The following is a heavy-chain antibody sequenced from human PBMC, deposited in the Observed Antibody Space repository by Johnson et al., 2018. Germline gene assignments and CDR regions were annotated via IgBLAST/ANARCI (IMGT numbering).Heavy chain of an antibody. Sequence: EVQLVESGGGLVQPGGSLRLSCAASGFTFSTYAMNWVRQAPGKGLEWVSVISGNGGSSYYADSVKGRFTISRENSKNTWFLQMSGLRAEDTAVYYCARGLVQLGYCRGGNCVPRAEYFQHWGQGTLVTVSS. CDR1: GFTFSTYA. J-gene: IGHJ1*01. CDR2: ISGNGGSS. CDR3: ARGLVQLGYCRGGNCVPRAEYFQH. D-gene: IGHD2-15*01. V-gene: IGHV3-23*04.